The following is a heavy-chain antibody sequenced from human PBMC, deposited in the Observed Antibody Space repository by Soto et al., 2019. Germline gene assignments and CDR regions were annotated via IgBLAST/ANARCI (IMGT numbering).Heavy chain of an antibody. CDR1: GGSFSGYY. Sequence: QVQLQQWGAGLLKPSETLSLTCAVSGGSFSGYYWSWICQPPGKGLEWIGEINHSGSTNYNPSLKSRVTISVDTSKNQFSLKLSSVTAADTAVHYCARGLGERGLAGGDEGWFDPWGQGTLVTVSS. D-gene: IGHD3-10*01. CDR2: INHSGST. V-gene: IGHV4-34*01. J-gene: IGHJ5*02. CDR3: ARGLGERGLAGGDEGWFDP.